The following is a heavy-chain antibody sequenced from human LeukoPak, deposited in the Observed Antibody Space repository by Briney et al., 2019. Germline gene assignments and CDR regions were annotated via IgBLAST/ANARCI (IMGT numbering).Heavy chain of an antibody. Sequence: SETLSLTCTVSGGSTSSYYWSWIRQPPGKGLEWIGYIYTSGSTNYNPSLKSRVTISVDTSKNQFSLKLSSVTAADTAVYYCARVIRNYDFWSSSYYMDVWGKGTTVTVSS. CDR3: ARVIRNYDFWSSSYYMDV. D-gene: IGHD3-3*01. J-gene: IGHJ6*03. V-gene: IGHV4-4*09. CDR1: GGSTSSYY. CDR2: IYTSGST.